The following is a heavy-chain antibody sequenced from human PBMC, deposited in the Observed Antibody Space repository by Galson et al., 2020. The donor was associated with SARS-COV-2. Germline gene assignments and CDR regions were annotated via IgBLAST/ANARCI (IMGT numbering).Heavy chain of an antibody. J-gene: IGHJ4*02. CDR1: GFAITNAW. V-gene: IGHV3-15*07. CDR2: IKTIVDGATT. CDR3: TATDYPLFDY. D-gene: IGHD4-17*01. Sequence: GGSLRLSCEASGFAITNAWMNWVRQAPGKGLEWVGRIKTIVDGATTTYAAPVKGRFTISRDDPTNTLYLQMNSLRIDDTAVYFCTATDYPLFDYWGQGTLVTVSS.